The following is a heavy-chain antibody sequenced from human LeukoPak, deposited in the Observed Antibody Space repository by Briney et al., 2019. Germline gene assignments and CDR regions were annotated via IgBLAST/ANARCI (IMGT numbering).Heavy chain of an antibody. CDR2: IYYSGST. J-gene: IGHJ1*01. CDR3: ASSVPSSSWYYRGGYFQH. D-gene: IGHD6-13*01. Sequence: SQTLSLTCTVSGGSISSGDYYWSWIRQPPGKGLEWIGYIYYSGSTYYNPSLKSRVTISVDTSKNQFSLKLSSVTAADTAVYYCASSVPSSSWYYRGGYFQHWGQGTLVTVSS. V-gene: IGHV4-30-4*01. CDR1: GGSISSGDYY.